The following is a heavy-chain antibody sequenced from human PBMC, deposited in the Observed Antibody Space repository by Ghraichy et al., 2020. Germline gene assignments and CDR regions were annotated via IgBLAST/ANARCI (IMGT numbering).Heavy chain of an antibody. CDR2: ISSSSSTI. CDR1: GFTFSSYS. J-gene: IGHJ6*02. Sequence: GGSLRLSCAASGFTFSSYSMNWVRQAPGKGLEWVSYISSSSSTIYYADSVKGRFTISRDNAKNSLYLQMNSLRDEDTAVYYCARDGDDILTGSSERYYYYCGIDVWRQGTTVSVSS. CDR3: ARDGDDILTGSSERYYYYCGIDV. D-gene: IGHD3-9*01. V-gene: IGHV3-48*02.